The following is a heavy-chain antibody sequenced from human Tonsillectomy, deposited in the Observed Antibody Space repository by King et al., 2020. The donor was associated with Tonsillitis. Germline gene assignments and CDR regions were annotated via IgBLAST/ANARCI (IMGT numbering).Heavy chain of an antibody. CDR2: IYHSGST. Sequence: VQLQESGPGLVKPSETLSLTCTVSGYSISSGYYWGWIRQPPGKGLEWIGSIYHSGSTYYNPSLKSRVTISVDTSKNQFSLTLSSVTAADTAVYYCARDEGFRVVPRYFDYWGQGTLVTVSS. CDR1: GYSISSGYY. J-gene: IGHJ4*02. CDR3: ARDEGFRVVPRYFDY. V-gene: IGHV4-38-2*02.